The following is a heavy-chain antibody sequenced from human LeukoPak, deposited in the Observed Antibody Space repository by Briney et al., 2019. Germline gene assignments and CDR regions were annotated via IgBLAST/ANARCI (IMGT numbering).Heavy chain of an antibody. CDR2: ISYDGSNK. CDR1: GFTYSSYA. Sequence: GGSLRLSCAASGFTYSSYAMHWVRQAPGKGLEWVAVISYDGSNKYYADSVKGRFTISRDNSKDTLYLQMNSLRAEDTAVYYCARDPTSYYDFWSGLDYWGQGTLVTVSS. J-gene: IGHJ4*02. V-gene: IGHV3-30-3*01. CDR3: ARDPTSYYDFWSGLDY. D-gene: IGHD3-3*01.